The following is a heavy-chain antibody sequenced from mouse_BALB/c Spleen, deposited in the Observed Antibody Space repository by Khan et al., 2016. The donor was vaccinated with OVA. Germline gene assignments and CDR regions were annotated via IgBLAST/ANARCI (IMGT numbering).Heavy chain of an antibody. V-gene: IGHV2-6-4*01. Sequence: VQLVESGPGLGAPSQSLSITCTVSGFSLSRYNIHWIRQPPGKSLEWLGMIWGGGGTDYNSTLKSRLSIRKDNSKSQVLLKMNSLQTDDTAMYYCARAYYRYDGYYAIDYWGQGTSVTVSS. J-gene: IGHJ4*01. CDR3: ARAYYRYDGYYAIDY. CDR2: IWGGGGT. CDR1: GFSLSRYN. D-gene: IGHD2-14*01.